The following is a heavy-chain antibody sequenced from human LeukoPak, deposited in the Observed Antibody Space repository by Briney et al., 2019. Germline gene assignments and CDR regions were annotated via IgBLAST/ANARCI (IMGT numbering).Heavy chain of an antibody. Sequence: GGSLRLSCAASGFTFSSYAMHWVRQAPGKGLEWVAVISYDGSNKYYADSVKGRFTISRDNSKNTLYLQMNSLRAEDTAVYYCAKVGPPFGMATIHEMYYFDYWGQGTLVTVSS. CDR3: AKVGPPFGMATIHEMYYFDY. CDR1: GFTFSSYA. V-gene: IGHV3-30*04. J-gene: IGHJ4*02. D-gene: IGHD5-24*01. CDR2: ISYDGSNK.